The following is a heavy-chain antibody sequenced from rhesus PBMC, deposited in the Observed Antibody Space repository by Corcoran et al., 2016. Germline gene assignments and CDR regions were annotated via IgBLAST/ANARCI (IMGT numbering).Heavy chain of an antibody. CDR1: GFTFSRNG. J-gene: IGHJ4*01. CDR2: KSYGGSEK. D-gene: IGHD6-43*01. V-gene: IGHV3-54*02. Sequence: EVQLVESGGGLVQPGGSLRLSCAASGFTFSRNGMHWVRQTREKGREGVTVKSYGGSEKNDADSGKGRVTISRDKSQNILSLQMNNLKLEDTAVYYCAKDMVHSSCYDYWGQGVLVTVSS. CDR3: AKDMVHSSCYDY.